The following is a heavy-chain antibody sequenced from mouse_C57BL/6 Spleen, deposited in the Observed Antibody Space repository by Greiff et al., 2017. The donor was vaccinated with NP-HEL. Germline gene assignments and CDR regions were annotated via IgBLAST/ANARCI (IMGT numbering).Heavy chain of an antibody. CDR3: ARSYGSSPAWCAY. D-gene: IGHD1-1*01. CDR2: IDPSDSYT. V-gene: IGHV1-69*01. J-gene: IGHJ3*01. CDR1: GYTFTSYW. Sequence: QVQLQQPGAELVMPGASVKLSCKASGYTFTSYWMHWVKQRPGQGLEWIGEIDPSDSYTNYNQKFKGKSTLTVDKSSSTAYMQLSSLTSEDSAVYYCARSYGSSPAWCAYWGQGTLVTVSA.